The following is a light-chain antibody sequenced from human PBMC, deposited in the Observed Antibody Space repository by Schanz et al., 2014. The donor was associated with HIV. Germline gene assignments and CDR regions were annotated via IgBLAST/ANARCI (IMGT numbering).Light chain of an antibody. CDR2: DVS. J-gene: IGLJ2*01. CDR3: SSYAGSSTLAV. CDR1: SSDVGGYNY. Sequence: QSALTQPASVSGSPGQSITISCTGTSSDVGGYNYVSWYQQHPGKAPKLMIYDVSNRPSGVPDRFSGSKSGNTASLTVSGRQAEDEADYYCSSYAGSSTLAVFGGGTKLTVL. V-gene: IGLV2-14*03.